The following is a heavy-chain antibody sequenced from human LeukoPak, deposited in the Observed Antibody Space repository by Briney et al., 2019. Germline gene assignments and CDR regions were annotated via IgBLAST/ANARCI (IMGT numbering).Heavy chain of an antibody. CDR2: IYYSGST. CDR3: ARVKSYDSTHFDY. Sequence: SETLSLTCTVSGGSISSYYWSWIRQPPGKGLEWIGYIYYSGSTNYKSSLKSRVTISVDTSKNQFSLKLSSVTAADTAVYYCARVKSYDSTHFDYWGQGTLVTVSS. D-gene: IGHD3-22*01. V-gene: IGHV4-59*01. J-gene: IGHJ4*02. CDR1: GGSISSYY.